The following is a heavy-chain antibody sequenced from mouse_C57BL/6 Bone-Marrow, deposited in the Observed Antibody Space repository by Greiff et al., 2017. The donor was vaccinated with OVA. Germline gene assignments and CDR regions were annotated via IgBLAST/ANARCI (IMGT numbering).Heavy chain of an antibody. Sequence: EVKLVESGGGLVQPGGSMKLSCVASGFTFSNYWMNWVRQSPEKGLEWVAQIRLKSDNYATHYAESVKGRFTISRDDSKSSVYLQMNNLRAEDTGIYYCTDGYYWFAYWGQGTLVTVSA. V-gene: IGHV6-3*01. D-gene: IGHD2-3*01. CDR3: TDGYYWFAY. J-gene: IGHJ3*01. CDR1: GFTFSNYW. CDR2: IRLKSDNYAT.